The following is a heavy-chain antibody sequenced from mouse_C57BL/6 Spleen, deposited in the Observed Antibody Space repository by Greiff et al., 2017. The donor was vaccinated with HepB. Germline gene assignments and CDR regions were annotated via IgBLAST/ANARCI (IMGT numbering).Heavy chain of an antibody. CDR2: IWWDDDK. J-gene: IGHJ4*01. CDR1: GFSLSTFGMG. V-gene: IGHV8-8*01. D-gene: IGHD3-3*01. CDR3: ARGDVGYAMDY. Sequence: VKLVESGPGILQPSQTLSLTCSFSGFSLSTFGMGVGWIRQPSGKGLEWLAHIWWDDDKYYNPALKSRLTISKDTSKNQVFRKIANVDTADTATYYCARGDVGYAMDYWGQGTSVTVSS.